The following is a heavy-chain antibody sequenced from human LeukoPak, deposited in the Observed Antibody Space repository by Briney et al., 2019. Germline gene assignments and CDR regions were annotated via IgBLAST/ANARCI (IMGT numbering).Heavy chain of an antibody. V-gene: IGHV1-69*13. Sequence: ASVKVSCKASGCTFTSYAISWVRQAPGQGLEWMGGIIPVFNTADQAQKFQDRVTITADESTTTDYMELSSLRSEDTAVYYCARCPWQRDGQGAYYLDYWGEGSRVTVCS. J-gene: IGHJ4*02. D-gene: IGHD5-12*01. CDR2: IIPVFNTA. CDR3: ARCPWQRDGQGAYYLDY. CDR1: GCTFTSYA.